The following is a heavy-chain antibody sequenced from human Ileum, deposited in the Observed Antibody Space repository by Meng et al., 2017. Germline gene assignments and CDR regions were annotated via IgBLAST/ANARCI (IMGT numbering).Heavy chain of an antibody. V-gene: IGHV4-4*02. D-gene: IGHD2-15*01. J-gene: IGHJ4*02. CDR3: VRNDYCSGGTCYPHFDY. CDR1: GGSINSYVW. Sequence: GHREECAPGLVKPSGTLSLPCAVSGGSINSYVWWSWVRQAPGKGLEWIGEIYPGGSINYNPSLKSRVTISADTSKNQFSLSLDSVTAADTAVYYCVRNDYCSGGTCYPHFDYWGQGTLVTVSS. CDR2: IYPGGSI.